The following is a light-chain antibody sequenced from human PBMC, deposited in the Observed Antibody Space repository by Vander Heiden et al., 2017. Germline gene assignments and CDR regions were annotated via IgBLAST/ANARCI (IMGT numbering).Light chain of an antibody. CDR1: SSNIGINY. J-gene: IGLJ2*01. V-gene: IGLV1-51*01. CDR3: GTWDIGLSIVI. CDR2: DNN. Sequence: QSVLTQPPSLSTAPGQKVTISCSGTSSNIGINYVSWYQQLPGTAPKPLIYDNNKRPSGIPDRFSGSKSGTSATLDITGLQTGDEGDYYCGTWDIGLSIVIFGGGTKLTVL.